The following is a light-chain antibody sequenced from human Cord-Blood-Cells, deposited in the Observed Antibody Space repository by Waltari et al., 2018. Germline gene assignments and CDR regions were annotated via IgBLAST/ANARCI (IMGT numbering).Light chain of an antibody. CDR3: QQRSNWPLT. J-gene: IGKJ4*01. Sequence: IVLTQSPATLSLSPGDRATLSCRASQSVSSYLAWYQQKPGQAPRLLIYDASNRATGIPARFSGSGSGTDCTLTISSLEPEDFAVYYCQQRSNWPLTFGGGTKVEIK. CDR2: DAS. CDR1: QSVSSY. V-gene: IGKV3-11*01.